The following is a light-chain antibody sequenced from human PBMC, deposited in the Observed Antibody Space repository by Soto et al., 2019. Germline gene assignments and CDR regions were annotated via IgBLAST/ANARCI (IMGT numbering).Light chain of an antibody. CDR1: QSINRW. V-gene: IGKV1-5*01. Sequence: QRPRWLSKLPKTVGYTNSVDFRASQSINRWLAWYQPKPGEAPKLLIYDASSLESGVPSRFSRSGYGTQFTLAISALQPDDFATHSCQQYNSNRSPFGQGTKVDI. CDR2: DAS. CDR3: QQYNSNRSP. J-gene: IGKJ1*01.